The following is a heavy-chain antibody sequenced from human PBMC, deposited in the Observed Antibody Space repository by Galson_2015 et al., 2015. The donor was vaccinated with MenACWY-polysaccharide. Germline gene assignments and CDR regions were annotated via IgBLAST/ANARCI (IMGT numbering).Heavy chain of an antibody. CDR1: DYSIRSGYF. D-gene: IGHD1-26*01. CDR3: ARVEKYSGSFYILY. CDR2: IFHSGTT. Sequence: EILSLTCAVSDYSIRSGYFWGWIRQPPGKGLEWIASIFHSGTTYYNPSLKSRVTISVDTSKNQFSLKLSSVTAADTAVYYCARVEKYSGSFYILYWGQGTLVTVSS. J-gene: IGHJ4*02. V-gene: IGHV4-38-2*01.